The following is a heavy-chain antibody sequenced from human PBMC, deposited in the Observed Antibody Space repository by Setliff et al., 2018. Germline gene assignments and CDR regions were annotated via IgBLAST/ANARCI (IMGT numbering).Heavy chain of an antibody. CDR1: GYTFTSYG. CDR3: ARDPPYCGGDCYPDY. CDR2: ISAYNGNT. D-gene: IGHD2-21*02. V-gene: IGHV1-18*01. Sequence: ASVKVSCKASGYTFTSYGITWVRQAPGQGLEWMGWISAYNGNTNYAQKLQGRVTMTTDTSTSTAYTELRSLRSDDTAVYYCARDPPYCGGDCYPDYWGQGTLVTVSS. J-gene: IGHJ4*02.